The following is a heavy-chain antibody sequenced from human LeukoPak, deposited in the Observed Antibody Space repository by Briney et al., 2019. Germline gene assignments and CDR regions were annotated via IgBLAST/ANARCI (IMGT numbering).Heavy chain of an antibody. V-gene: IGHV1-18*01. Sequence: ASVKVSCTASGYTFSDFGINWVRQAPGQGLEWLGWVSTYRGNTKYAQNVQGRVTMTTDTSTSTAYMGLRSLRSDDTAVYYCARYCSSSSCVPFYYYFGMDVWGQGTTVTVSS. D-gene: IGHD2-2*01. CDR3: ARYCSSSSCVPFYYYFGMDV. CDR2: VSTYRGNT. CDR1: GYTFSDFG. J-gene: IGHJ6*02.